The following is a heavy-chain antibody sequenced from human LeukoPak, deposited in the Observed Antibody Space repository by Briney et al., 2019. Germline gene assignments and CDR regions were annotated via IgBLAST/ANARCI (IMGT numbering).Heavy chain of an antibody. Sequence: PSETLSLTCTVSGGSISGYYWSWIRQPPGKALEWMGYIYESGSTDYNPSLNIRVTISRDTSKNQVSLKLTSVTTADTAVYYCARDLYDHDSSGYYEFWGQGTLVTVSS. CDR3: ARDLYDHDSSGYYEF. J-gene: IGHJ4*02. V-gene: IGHV4-59*01. D-gene: IGHD3-22*01. CDR1: GGSISGYY. CDR2: IYESGST.